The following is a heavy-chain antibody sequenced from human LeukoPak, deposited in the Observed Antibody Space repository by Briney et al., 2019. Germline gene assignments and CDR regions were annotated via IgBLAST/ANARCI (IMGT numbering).Heavy chain of an antibody. V-gene: IGHV4-61*02. CDR1: GGSITSGSFY. Sequence: SETLSLTCTVSGGSITSGSFYWAWIRQSAGKGLEWIGRIYSSGITNYNPSLKSRLTMSIDTSKSQFSLKLSSVTAADTAVYYCARQTGSGLFSLPGGQGTLVTVSS. J-gene: IGHJ4*02. D-gene: IGHD3-10*01. CDR2: IYSSGIT. CDR3: ARQTGSGLFSLP.